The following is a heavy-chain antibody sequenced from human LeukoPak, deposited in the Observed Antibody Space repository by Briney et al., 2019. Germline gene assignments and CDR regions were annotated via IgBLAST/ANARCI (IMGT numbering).Heavy chain of an antibody. J-gene: IGHJ4*02. CDR2: ISWDGGST. CDR1: GFTFDDYT. V-gene: IGHV3-43*01. Sequence: GGSLRLSCAASGFTFDDYTMHWVRQAPGKGLEWVSLISWDGGSTYYADSVKGRFTISRDNSKNSLYLQMNSLRTEDTALYYCAKARRYYDILTGPNYWGQGTLVTVSS. CDR3: AKARRYYDILTGPNY. D-gene: IGHD3-9*01.